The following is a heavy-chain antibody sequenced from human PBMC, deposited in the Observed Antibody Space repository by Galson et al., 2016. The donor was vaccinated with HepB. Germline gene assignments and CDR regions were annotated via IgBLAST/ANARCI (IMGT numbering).Heavy chain of an antibody. CDR2: IWLTGSNK. D-gene: IGHD4-23*01. J-gene: IGHJ4*02. CDR1: GFTFSNAW. CDR3: ARDRLASGNHLDY. Sequence: SLRLSCAASGFTFSNAWMNWVRQAPGKGLEWVAVIWLTGSNKYCADSVKVRFTISRDSSTLYLQMNSLRAEDTAVYYCARDRLASGNHLDYWGQGTLVTVSS. V-gene: IGHV3-33*08.